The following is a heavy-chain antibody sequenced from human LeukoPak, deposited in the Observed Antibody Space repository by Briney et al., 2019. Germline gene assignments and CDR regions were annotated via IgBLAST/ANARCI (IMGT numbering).Heavy chain of an antibody. J-gene: IGHJ4*02. CDR2: ISNSGGST. V-gene: IGHV3-23*01. Sequence: GGSLRLSCAASGFTFSSYAMSWVRQAPGKGLEWVSVISNSGGSTFYADSVKGRFTISRDNSKNTLYLQMNSLRAEDTAVYYCARVRCSGGGCFYNFDYWGQGSLVTVSS. D-gene: IGHD2-15*01. CDR3: ARVRCSGGGCFYNFDY. CDR1: GFTFSSYA.